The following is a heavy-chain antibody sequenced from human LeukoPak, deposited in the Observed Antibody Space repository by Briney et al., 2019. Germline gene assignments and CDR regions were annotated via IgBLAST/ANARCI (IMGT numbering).Heavy chain of an antibody. J-gene: IGHJ4*02. CDR1: GFNFNHYA. Sequence: GGSLTLSCAASGFNFNHYAMHWVRQAAGKGLEFVSAISTNGGTTYYAKSVKGSFTISRDNTKNTLFLQMDGLRPEDMAVYYCARGSDYDILTAYVQWGQGALVTVSS. CDR2: ISTNGGTT. V-gene: IGHV3-64*01. CDR3: ARGSDYDILTAYVQ. D-gene: IGHD3-9*01.